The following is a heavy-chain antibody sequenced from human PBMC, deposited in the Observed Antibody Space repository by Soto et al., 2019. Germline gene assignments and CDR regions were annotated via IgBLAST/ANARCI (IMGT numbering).Heavy chain of an antibody. CDR3: ARFSRSAGLDY. D-gene: IGHD6-19*01. V-gene: IGHV4-34*01. J-gene: IGHJ4*02. CDR2: INHSGST. Sequence: QVQLQQWGAGLLKPSETLSLTCAVYGGSFSGYYWSWIRQPPGKGLEWIGEINHSGSTNYNPSLKGRVTISVDTSKNQFSLKLSSVTAADTAVYYCARFSRSAGLDYWGQGTLVTVSS. CDR1: GGSFSGYY.